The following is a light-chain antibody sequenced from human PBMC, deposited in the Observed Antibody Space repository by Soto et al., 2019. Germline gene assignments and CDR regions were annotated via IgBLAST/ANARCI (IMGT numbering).Light chain of an antibody. Sequence: DIQMTQSPSTLSASVGDTVTITCRASESIDNWLAWYQQKPGKAPKLLIFAASTLLRGVPSRFSGRGSGTEFTLTVSSLQVDDYATSYCQQYHTDWTFGQGTKVEIK. CDR1: ESIDNW. CDR2: AAS. V-gene: IGKV1-5*01. CDR3: QQYHTDWT. J-gene: IGKJ1*01.